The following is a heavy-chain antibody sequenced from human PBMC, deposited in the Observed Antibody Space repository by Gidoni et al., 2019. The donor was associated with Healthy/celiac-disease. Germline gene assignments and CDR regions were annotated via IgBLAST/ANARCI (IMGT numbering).Heavy chain of an antibody. J-gene: IGHJ4*02. V-gene: IGHV1-69*04. CDR1: GGTFSSYA. Sequence: QVQLVRSGAEVKKPGSSVKVSCKASGGTFSSYAISWVRQAPGQGLEWMGRIIPILGIANYAQKFQGRVTITADKSTSTAYMELSSLRSEDTAVYYCAREALYYYDSSGYYGYWGQGTLVTVSS. CDR2: IIPILGIA. D-gene: IGHD3-22*01. CDR3: AREALYYYDSSGYYGY.